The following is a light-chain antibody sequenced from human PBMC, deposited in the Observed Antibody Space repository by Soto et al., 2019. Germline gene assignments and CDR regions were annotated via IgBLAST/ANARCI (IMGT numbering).Light chain of an antibody. V-gene: IGKV3-15*01. CDR1: QSVSSN. CDR2: GSF. Sequence: EIVMTQSPATLSVFPGERATLSCRASQSVSSNLAWYQQKHGQAPRLLIYGSFTRATGIPARCSGSGSGAEFTLIIRSLQSEDIALYYCEQYNNGPSRTFGQGTKLEIK. CDR3: EQYNNGPSRT. J-gene: IGKJ2*01.